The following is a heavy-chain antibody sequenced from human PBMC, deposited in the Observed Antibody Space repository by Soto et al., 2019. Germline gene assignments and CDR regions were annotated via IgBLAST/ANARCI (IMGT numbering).Heavy chain of an antibody. CDR3: TREGTAMSFDY. V-gene: IGHV3-49*04. Sequence: GGSPRLSCTASGFTFGDYAMSWVRQAPGKGLEWVGFIRSKAYGGTTEYAASVKGRFTISRDDSKSIAYLQMNSLKTEDTAVYYCTREGTAMSFDYWGQGTLVTVSS. D-gene: IGHD5-18*01. CDR2: IRSKAYGGTT. CDR1: GFTFGDYA. J-gene: IGHJ4*02.